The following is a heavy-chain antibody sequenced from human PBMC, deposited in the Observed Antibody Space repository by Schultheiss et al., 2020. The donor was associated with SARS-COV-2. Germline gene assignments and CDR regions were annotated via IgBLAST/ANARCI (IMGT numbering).Heavy chain of an antibody. CDR2: INHSGST. Sequence: SQTLSLTCAVYGGSFSDYSWSWIRQPPGKGLEWIGEINHSGSTNYNPSLKSRVTISVDTAKNQFSLKLTSVTAADTSLYYCARVGYSYGLDYYYYGMDVWGQGTTVTVSS. V-gene: IGHV4-34*01. CDR1: GGSFSDYS. D-gene: IGHD5-18*01. J-gene: IGHJ6*02. CDR3: ARVGYSYGLDYYYYGMDV.